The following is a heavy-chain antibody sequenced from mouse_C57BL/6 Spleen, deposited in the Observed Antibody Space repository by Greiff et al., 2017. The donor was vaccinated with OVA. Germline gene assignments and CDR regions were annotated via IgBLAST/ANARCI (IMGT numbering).Heavy chain of an antibody. D-gene: IGHD2-3*01. Sequence: VQLQQSGAELVKPGASVKMSCKASGYTFTSYWITWVKQRPGQGLEWIGDIYPGSGSTNYNEKFKSKATLTVDTSSSTAYMQLSSLTSEDSAVYYCARPMDDGYYRFAYWGQGTLVTVSA. V-gene: IGHV1-55*01. CDR2: IYPGSGST. CDR1: GYTFTSYW. J-gene: IGHJ3*01. CDR3: ARPMDDGYYRFAY.